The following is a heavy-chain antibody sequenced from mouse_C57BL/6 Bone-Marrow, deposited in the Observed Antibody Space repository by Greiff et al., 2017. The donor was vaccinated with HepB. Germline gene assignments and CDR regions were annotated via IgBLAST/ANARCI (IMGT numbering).Heavy chain of an antibody. CDR2: INPGSGGT. V-gene: IGHV1-54*01. J-gene: IGHJ4*01. Sequence: QVQLQQSGAELVRPGTSVKVSCKASGYAFTNYLIEWVKQRPGQGLEWIGVINPGSGGTNYNEKFKGKATLTADKSSSTAYMQLSSLTSEDSAVYFCARLPEKASYYYAMDYWGQGTSVTVSS. CDR3: ARLPEKASYYYAMDY. D-gene: IGHD6-1*01. CDR1: GYAFTNYL.